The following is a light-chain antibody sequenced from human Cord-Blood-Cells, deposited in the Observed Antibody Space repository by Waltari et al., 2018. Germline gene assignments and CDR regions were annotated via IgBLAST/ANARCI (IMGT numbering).Light chain of an antibody. CDR2: EGS. Sequence: QSALTQPASVSGSPGQSITISCPGTSSDAGSYNLVSWYQQHPGKAPKLMIYEGSKRPSGVSNRFSGSKSGNTASLTISGLQAEDEADYYCCSHAGSSTWVFGGGTKLTVL. J-gene: IGLJ3*02. CDR3: CSHAGSSTWV. V-gene: IGLV2-23*01. CDR1: SSDAGSYNL.